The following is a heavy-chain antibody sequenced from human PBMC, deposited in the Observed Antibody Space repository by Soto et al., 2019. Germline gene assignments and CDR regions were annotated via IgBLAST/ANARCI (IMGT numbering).Heavy chain of an antibody. CDR3: ARSRSGYDTPREYYYYGTDV. CDR2: IIPIFGTA. CDR1: GGTFSSYA. Sequence: SVTVSCKASGGTFSSYAISWVRQAPGQGLEWMGGIIPIFGTANYAQKFQGRVTITADKSTSTAYMELSSLRSEDTAVYYCARSRSGYDTPREYYYYGTDVWG. D-gene: IGHD3-3*01. V-gene: IGHV1-69*06. J-gene: IGHJ6*02.